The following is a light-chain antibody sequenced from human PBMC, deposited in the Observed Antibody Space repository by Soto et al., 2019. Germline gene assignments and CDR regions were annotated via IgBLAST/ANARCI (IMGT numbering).Light chain of an antibody. CDR3: QQYSSSSGYT. Sequence: VLTQSPGTLSLSPGERATLSCRASQNIATQFFTWYQQRPGQAPRVLIYGTSTLATGIPDRFSGSGSGTDFTLTISRLEPEDFAVYYCQQYSSSSGYTFGQGTKLEIK. CDR1: QNIATQF. CDR2: GTS. J-gene: IGKJ2*01. V-gene: IGKV3-20*01.